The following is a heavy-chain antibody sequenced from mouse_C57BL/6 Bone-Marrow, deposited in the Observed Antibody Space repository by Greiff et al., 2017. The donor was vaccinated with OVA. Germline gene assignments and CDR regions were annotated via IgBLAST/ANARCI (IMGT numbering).Heavy chain of an antibody. V-gene: IGHV1-82*01. J-gene: IGHJ4*01. D-gene: IGHD1-1*01. CDR3: ARSDGSSPYARDY. Sequence: VKLMESGPELVKPGASVKISCKASGYAFSSSWMNWVKQRPGKGLEWIGRIYPGDGDTNYNGKFKGKATLTADKSSSTAYMQLSSLTSEDSAVYFWARSDGSSPYARDYWGQGTSVTVSS. CDR1: GYAFSSSW. CDR2: IYPGDGDT.